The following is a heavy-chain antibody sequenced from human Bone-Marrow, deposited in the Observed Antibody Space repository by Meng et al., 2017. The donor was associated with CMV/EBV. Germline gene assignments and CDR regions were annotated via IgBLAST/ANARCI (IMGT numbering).Heavy chain of an antibody. J-gene: IGHJ4*02. CDR1: GFTFSSYA. D-gene: IGHD6-6*01. CDR3: ARVVGYSSSEAAGASPAETPFDY. Sequence: GESLRLSCAASGFTFSSYAMHWVRQAPGKGLEWVAVISYDGSNKYYADSVKGRFTISRDNSKNTLYLQMNSLRAEDTAVYYCARVVGYSSSEAAGASPAETPFDYWGQGTLVTVSS. CDR2: ISYDGSNK. V-gene: IGHV3-30*04.